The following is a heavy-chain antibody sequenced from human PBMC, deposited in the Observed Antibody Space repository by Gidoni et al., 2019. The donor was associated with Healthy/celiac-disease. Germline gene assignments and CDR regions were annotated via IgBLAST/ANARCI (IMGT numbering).Heavy chain of an antibody. D-gene: IGHD2-2*01. V-gene: IGHV1-3*01. CDR3: ARGPRIVVVPAAMFYYYCYMDD. CDR2: INAGNGNT. Sequence: QVQLVQSGAEVKKPGASVKVACTASGYTFTSHAMHWARQAPGRRPEWMGWINAGNGNTKYSPKFQGRVTITRDTSASTAYMELSSLRSEDTAVYYCARGPRIVVVPAAMFYYYCYMDDWGKGTTVTVSS. J-gene: IGHJ6*03. CDR1: GYTFTSHA.